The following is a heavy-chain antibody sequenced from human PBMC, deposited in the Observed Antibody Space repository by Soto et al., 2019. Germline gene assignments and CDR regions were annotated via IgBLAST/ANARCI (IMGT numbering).Heavy chain of an antibody. Sequence: QVQLVQSGAEVKKPGASVKVSCKTSGYTFTRYHISWVRQAPGQGLEWMGWISAYNTDTNYAQKFQGRVTMTTDTLTSTAYMELRSLRSDDTTVYYCARDTPPTYYLGQGTLVTVSS. CDR1: GYTFTRYH. CDR2: ISAYNTDT. V-gene: IGHV1-18*01. J-gene: IGHJ4*02. CDR3: ARDTPPTYY.